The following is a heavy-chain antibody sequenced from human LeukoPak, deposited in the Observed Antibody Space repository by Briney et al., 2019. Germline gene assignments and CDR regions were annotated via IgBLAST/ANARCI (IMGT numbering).Heavy chain of an antibody. CDR3: ARERGGYFDY. Sequence: PGRSLRLSCAASGFTFSSYAMHWVRQAPGKGLEWVAVISYDGSNKYYADSVKGRFTISRDNSKNTLYLQMNSLRAEDTAVYYCARERGGYFDYWGQGTLVTVSS. CDR2: ISYDGSNK. CDR1: GFTFSSYA. J-gene: IGHJ4*02. V-gene: IGHV3-30*04. D-gene: IGHD3-3*01.